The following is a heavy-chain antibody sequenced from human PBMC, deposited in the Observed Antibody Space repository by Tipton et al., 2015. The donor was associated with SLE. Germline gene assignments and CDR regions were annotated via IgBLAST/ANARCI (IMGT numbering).Heavy chain of an antibody. CDR3: ARDLRITVPVTYYFDN. CDR1: GYNFISHG. Sequence: QLVQSGAEVKKPGASVKVSCKASGYNFISHGISWLRQAPGQGLEWMGWISVFNGDTDYSKNFEGRLTMTTDTSTTTAYMELKSLRSDDTAVYYCARDLRITVPVTYYFDNWGQGTLVTVSS. D-gene: IGHD2/OR15-2a*01. J-gene: IGHJ4*02. V-gene: IGHV1-18*04. CDR2: ISVFNGDT.